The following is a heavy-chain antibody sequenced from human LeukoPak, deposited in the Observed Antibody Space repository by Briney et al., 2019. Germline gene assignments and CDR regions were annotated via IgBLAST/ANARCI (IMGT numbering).Heavy chain of an antibody. V-gene: IGHV3-74*01. D-gene: IGHD3-22*01. CDR1: GFTFSSYW. CDR2: INSDGSST. Sequence: GGSLRLSCAASGFTFSSYWMHWVRQAPGKGLVWVSRINSDGSSTSYADSVKGRFTISRDNAKNTLYLQMNSLRAEDTAVYYRARGRHPHSYYYDSSGYDAFDIWGQGTMVTVSS. J-gene: IGHJ3*02. CDR3: ARGRHPHSYYYDSSGYDAFDI.